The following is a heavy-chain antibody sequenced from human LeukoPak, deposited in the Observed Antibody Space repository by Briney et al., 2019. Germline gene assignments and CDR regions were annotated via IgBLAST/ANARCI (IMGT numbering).Heavy chain of an antibody. Sequence: GASVKVSCKASGFTFTSSAVQWVRQARGQRLEWIGWIVVGSGNTNYAQKFQERVSITRDMSTSTAYMELSSLRSEDTAVYYCAASGSYSLMAGYWGQGTLVTVSS. D-gene: IGHD1-26*01. CDR2: IVVGSGNT. J-gene: IGHJ4*02. CDR3: AASGSYSLMAGY. V-gene: IGHV1-58*01. CDR1: GFTFTSSA.